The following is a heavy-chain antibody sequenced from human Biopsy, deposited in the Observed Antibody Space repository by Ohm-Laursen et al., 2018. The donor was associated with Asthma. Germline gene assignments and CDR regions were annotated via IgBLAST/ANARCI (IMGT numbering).Heavy chain of an antibody. CDR2: HDHEEGGT. CDR1: GYSLTDLS. CDR3: ASDFPKDYVRYNFQF. D-gene: IGHD4-17*01. Sequence: SVTVSCKISGYSLTDLSMHWVRQAPGQGLEWMGGHDHEEGGTVNARRFQGRVTMTEDTSTDTAYMEPSSLSSDDTAVYYCASDFPKDYVRYNFQFWGQGTLVTVSS. J-gene: IGHJ4*02. V-gene: IGHV1-24*01.